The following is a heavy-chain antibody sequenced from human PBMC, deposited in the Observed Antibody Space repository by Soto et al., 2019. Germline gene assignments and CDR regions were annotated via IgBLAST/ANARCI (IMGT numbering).Heavy chain of an antibody. CDR3: AKDRSCTTGVCLNWFDP. J-gene: IGHJ5*02. D-gene: IGHD2-8*01. V-gene: IGHV3-23*01. CDR1: GFTFSSYA. CDR2: ISGSGGST. Sequence: EVQLLESGGGVVQPGGSLRLSCAASGFTFSSYAMSWVRQAPGKGLEWVAAISGSGGSTYYADSVKGRFTISRDNSKNTPYLQMNSLRAEDTAVYYCAKDRSCTTGVCLNWFDPWGQGTLVTVSS.